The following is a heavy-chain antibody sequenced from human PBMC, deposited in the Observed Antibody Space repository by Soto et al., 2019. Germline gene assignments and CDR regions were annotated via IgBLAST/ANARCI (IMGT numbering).Heavy chain of an antibody. CDR3: ARPVNGNTVDL. CDR1: GYTFINYF. Sequence: QAQLLQSGAEVKKPGASVKVSCKASGYTFINYFIHWVRQATGQRLEWIGIVDPCRVSADYAQNVQGRVTMTTDVSKRTVFMDLSSLRSEDTAVYYCARPVNGNTVDLWGQGTTVIVSS. V-gene: IGHV1-46*01. D-gene: IGHD1-7*01. J-gene: IGHJ3*01. CDR2: VDPCRVSA.